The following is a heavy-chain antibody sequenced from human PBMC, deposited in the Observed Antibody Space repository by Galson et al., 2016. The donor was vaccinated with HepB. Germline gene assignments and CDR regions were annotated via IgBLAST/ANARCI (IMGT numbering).Heavy chain of an antibody. Sequence: ETLSLTCTVSGVSISSHYWSWIRQPPGKGLEWIGYIYYSGSTNYNPSLKSRVTISVDTPMNQFSLRLSSVTAADTAVYYCARDSYGFDYWGQGTLVTVSS. D-gene: IGHD4-17*01. CDR3: ARDSYGFDY. CDR1: GVSISSHY. V-gene: IGHV4-59*11. J-gene: IGHJ4*02. CDR2: IYYSGST.